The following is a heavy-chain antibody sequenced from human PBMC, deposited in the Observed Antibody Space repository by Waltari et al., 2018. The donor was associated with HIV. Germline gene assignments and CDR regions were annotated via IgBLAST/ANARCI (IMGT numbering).Heavy chain of an antibody. CDR2: ISSSSTI. CDR1: GFTFSDYY. D-gene: IGHD2-15*01. CDR3: ARDRSHLNSGGSCYDGEGWFDP. V-gene: IGHV3-11*04. J-gene: IGHJ5*02. Sequence: VQLVESGGGLVKPGGSLRLSCAASGFTFSDYYMNWVRQAPGKGLAWVSSISSSSTIYYADSVKGRFTISRDNAKNSLYLQMNSLRAEDTAVYYCARDRSHLNSGGSCYDGEGWFDPWGQGTLVTVSS.